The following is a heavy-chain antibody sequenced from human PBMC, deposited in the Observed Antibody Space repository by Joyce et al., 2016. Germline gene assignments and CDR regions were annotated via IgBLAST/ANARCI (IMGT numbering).Heavy chain of an antibody. D-gene: IGHD3-3*01. CDR1: GFTFDDYT. CDR3: AKDRGGFGVVISSYLDY. V-gene: IGHV3-43*01. Sequence: EVQLVESGGVVVQPGGSLRLSCAASGFTFDDYTMHWVRPAPGKGLGWVSLISWDGGSTYYADSVKGRFTISRDNSKNSLYLQMNSLRTEDTALYYCAKDRGGFGVVISSYLDYWGQGTLVTVSS. J-gene: IGHJ4*02. CDR2: ISWDGGST.